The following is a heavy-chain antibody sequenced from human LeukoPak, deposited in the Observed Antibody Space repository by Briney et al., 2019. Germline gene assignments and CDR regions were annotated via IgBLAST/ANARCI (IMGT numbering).Heavy chain of an antibody. D-gene: IGHD6-13*01. CDR3: ARDLVRFGGRYSSSPQVKFDY. CDR2: ISAYNGNT. Sequence: ASVKVSCKASGYTFTSYGISWVRQAPGQGLEWMGWISAYNGNTNYAQKLQGRVTMTTDTSTSTAYMELRSLRSDDTAVYYCARDLVRFGGRYSSSPQVKFDYWGQGTLVTVSS. V-gene: IGHV1-18*01. CDR1: GYTFTSYG. J-gene: IGHJ4*02.